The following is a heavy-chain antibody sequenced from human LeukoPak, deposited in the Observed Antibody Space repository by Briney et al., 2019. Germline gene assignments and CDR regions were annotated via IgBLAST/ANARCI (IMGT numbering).Heavy chain of an antibody. J-gene: IGHJ4*02. CDR3: ASRLYCSNTRCRNFPFAY. CDR1: GGTFSSYT. V-gene: IGHV1-69*02. D-gene: IGHD2-2*01. CDR2: IIPILGIA. Sequence: SVKVSCKASGGTFSSYTISWVRQAPGQGLEWMGRIIPILGIANYAQKFQDRVTITADESTSTAYMELSSLRSEDTAIYYCASRLYCSNTRCRNFPFAYWGQGTLVTVSS.